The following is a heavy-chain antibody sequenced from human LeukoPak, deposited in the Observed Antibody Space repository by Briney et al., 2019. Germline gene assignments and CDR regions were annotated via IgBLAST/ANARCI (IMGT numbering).Heavy chain of an antibody. Sequence: SLRLSCXXXXXTFSXYAMSWVRQAPGKGLEWVSAISGSGGSTYYADSVKGRFTISRDNSKNTLYLQMNSLRAEDTAVYYCATYYYDSSGYGPFGYWGQGTLVTVSS. CDR1: XXTFSXYA. J-gene: IGHJ4*02. D-gene: IGHD3-22*01. V-gene: IGHV3-23*01. CDR2: ISGSGGST. CDR3: ATYYYDSSGYGPFGY.